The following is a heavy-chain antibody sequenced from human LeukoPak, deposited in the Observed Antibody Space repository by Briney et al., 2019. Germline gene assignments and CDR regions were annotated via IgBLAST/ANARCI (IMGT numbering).Heavy chain of an antibody. V-gene: IGHV3-21*01. CDR2: ISSSSSYI. D-gene: IGHD2-2*01. CDR3: ARAPRDIVVVPAAIFHFDY. Sequence: GGSLXXSCAASGFTFSSYSMNWVRQAPGKGLEWVSSISSSSSYIYYADSVKGRFTISRDNAKKSLYMQMNSLRDEDTAVYYCARAPRDIVVVPAAIFHFDYWGQGTLVTVSS. CDR1: GFTFSSYS. J-gene: IGHJ4*02.